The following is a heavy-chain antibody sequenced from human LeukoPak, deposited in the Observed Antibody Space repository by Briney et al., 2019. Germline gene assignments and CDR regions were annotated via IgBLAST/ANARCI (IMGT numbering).Heavy chain of an antibody. CDR1: GFTFRNYA. CDR2: MNRSGYNT. CDR3: AKDRTRIVGATFRFDY. Sequence: GVSLRLSCAASGFTFRNYAMSWVRQAPGKGLEWVSTMNRSGYNTFYADSVKGRFTISRDNSKNTLYLQMNSLRADDTAVYYCAKDRTRIVGATFRFDYWGQGTLVT. V-gene: IGHV3-23*01. J-gene: IGHJ4*02. D-gene: IGHD1-26*01.